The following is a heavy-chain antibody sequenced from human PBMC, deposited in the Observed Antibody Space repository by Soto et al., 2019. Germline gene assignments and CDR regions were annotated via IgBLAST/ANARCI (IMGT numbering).Heavy chain of an antibody. J-gene: IGHJ6*03. CDR2: ISSSSGYI. D-gene: IGHD4-17*01. CDR3: ARQEDYGDTGWVSRYYYYMDV. V-gene: IGHV3-21*01. Sequence: GGSLRLSCAASGFTFSSYSMNWVRQAPGKGLEWVSSISSSSGYIYYADSVKGRFTISRDNAKNSLYLQMNSLRAEDTAVYYCARQEDYGDTGWVSRYYYYMDVWGKGTTVTVSS. CDR1: GFTFSSYS.